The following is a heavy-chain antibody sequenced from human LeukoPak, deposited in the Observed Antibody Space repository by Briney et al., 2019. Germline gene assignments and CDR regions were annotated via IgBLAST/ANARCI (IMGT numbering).Heavy chain of an antibody. CDR3: ARGPYDASGLNPFFES. CDR2: ISSSSSSI. J-gene: IGHJ4*02. D-gene: IGHD4/OR15-4a*01. V-gene: IGHV3-11*04. CDR1: GFTFSDYY. Sequence: GGSLRLSCAASGFTFSDYYMSWIRQAPGKGLEWVSYISSSSSSIYYADSVKGRFTISRDNARNSLFLQMNSLRAEDTAVYYCARGPYDASGLNPFFESWGQGILVTVSS.